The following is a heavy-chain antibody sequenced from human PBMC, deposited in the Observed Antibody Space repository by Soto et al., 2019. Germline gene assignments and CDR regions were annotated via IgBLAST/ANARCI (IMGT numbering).Heavy chain of an antibody. Sequence: ASVKVSCKASGGTFSSYAISWVRQAPGQGLEWMGGIIPIFGTANYAQKFQGRVMITADKSTSTAYMELSSLRSEDTAVYYCARVTMVRGVIINYGMDVWGQGTTVTVSS. CDR1: GGTFSSYA. D-gene: IGHD3-10*01. V-gene: IGHV1-69*06. CDR2: IIPIFGTA. CDR3: ARVTMVRGVIINYGMDV. J-gene: IGHJ6*02.